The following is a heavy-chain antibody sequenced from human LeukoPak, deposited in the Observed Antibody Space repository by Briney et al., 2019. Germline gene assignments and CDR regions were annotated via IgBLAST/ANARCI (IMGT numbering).Heavy chain of an antibody. D-gene: IGHD5-18*01. J-gene: IGHJ4*02. V-gene: IGHV3-23*01. CDR2: TRGSGGST. CDR3: ARGNKRRGYSYGYPGDYFDY. Sequence: PGGSLRLSCAASGFTFSSYAMSWVRQAPGKGLEWVSATRGSGGSTYYADSVKGRFTISRDNSKNTLYLQMNSLRAEDTAVYYCARGNKRRGYSYGYPGDYFDYWGQGTLVTVSS. CDR1: GFTFSSYA.